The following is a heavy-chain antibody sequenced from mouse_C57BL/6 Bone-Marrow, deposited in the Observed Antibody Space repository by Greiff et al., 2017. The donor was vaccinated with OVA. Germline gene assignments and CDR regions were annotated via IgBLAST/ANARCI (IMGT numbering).Heavy chain of an antibody. V-gene: IGHV10-3*01. Sequence: VQLKESGGGLVQPKGSLKLSCAASGFTFNTYAMHWVRQAPGKGLEWVARIRSKSSNYATYYADSVKDRFTISRDDSQSMLYLQMNNLKTEDTAMYYCVRDRDYYGSPHWYFDVWGTGTTVTVSS. CDR2: IRSKSSNYAT. J-gene: IGHJ1*03. D-gene: IGHD1-1*01. CDR1: GFTFNTYA. CDR3: VRDRDYYGSPHWYFDV.